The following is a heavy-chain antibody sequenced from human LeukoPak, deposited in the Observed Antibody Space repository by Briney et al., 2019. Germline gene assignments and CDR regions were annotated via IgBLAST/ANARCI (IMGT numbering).Heavy chain of an antibody. V-gene: IGHV3-33*01. CDR1: GFTFSSYG. J-gene: IGHJ6*02. Sequence: GGSLRLSCAASGFTFSSYGMHWVLQATGKGLEWVAVIWYDGSNKYYADSVKGRFTISRDNSKNTLYLQMNSLRAEDTAVYYCARDGSYCSGGSCYWSYFYGMDVWGQGTTVTVSS. CDR2: IWYDGSNK. D-gene: IGHD2-15*01. CDR3: ARDGSYCSGGSCYWSYFYGMDV.